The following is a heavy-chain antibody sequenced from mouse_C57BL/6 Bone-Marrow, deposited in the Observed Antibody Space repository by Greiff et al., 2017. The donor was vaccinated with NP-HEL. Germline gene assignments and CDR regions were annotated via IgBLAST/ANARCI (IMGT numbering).Heavy chain of an antibody. CDR2: IYPRSGNI. Sequence: QVQLQQSGAELARPGASVKLSCKASGYTFTSSGISWVKPRTGPGLEWIGEIYPRSGNIYYNEKFKGKATLTADKSSSTAYMELRSLTSGDSAVYFCARSIYYGTMDYWGQGTSVTVSS. V-gene: IGHV1-81*01. CDR3: ARSIYYGTMDY. CDR1: GYTFTSSG. J-gene: IGHJ4*01. D-gene: IGHD2-1*01.